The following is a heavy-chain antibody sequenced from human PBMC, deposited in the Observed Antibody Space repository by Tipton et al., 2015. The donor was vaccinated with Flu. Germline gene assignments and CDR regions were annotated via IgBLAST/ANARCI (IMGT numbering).Heavy chain of an antibody. D-gene: IGHD6-13*01. J-gene: IGHJ4*02. Sequence: SLRLSCEASGFSFSKYGMHWVRQAPGKGLEWVGVTWFDGSKKQYGDSVKGRFHISRDNSKNTLYLEMNSLRAEDTAIYHCARAIAAENSYWGQGTLVTVSS. CDR1: GFSFSKYG. CDR2: TWFDGSKK. CDR3: ARAIAAENSY. V-gene: IGHV3-33*01.